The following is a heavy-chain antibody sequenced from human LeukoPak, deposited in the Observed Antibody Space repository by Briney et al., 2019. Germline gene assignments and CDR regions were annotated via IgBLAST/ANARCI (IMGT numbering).Heavy chain of an antibody. CDR3: AKDGAAAALHALDY. CDR1: GFTFSSYG. CDR2: ISYDGSNK. J-gene: IGHJ4*02. D-gene: IGHD6-13*01. V-gene: IGHV3-30*18. Sequence: QTGGSLRLSCAASGFTFSSYGMHWVRQAPGKGLEWVAVISYDGSNKYYADSVKGRFTISRDNSKNTLYLQMNSLRAEDTAVYYCAKDGAAAALHALDYWGQGTLVTVSS.